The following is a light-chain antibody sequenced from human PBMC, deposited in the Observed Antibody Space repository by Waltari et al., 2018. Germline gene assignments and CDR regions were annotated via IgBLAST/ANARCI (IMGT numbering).Light chain of an antibody. CDR3: SSFAGTNNCVV. Sequence: QSALTQPPSASGSPGQSVTISCTGTSSDVGGYNYVSWYQQHPGKAPKLILYEVGQRPSGVPARFAGSRSGNTASLTVSGLQAEDEADYDCSSFAGTNNCVVFGGGTKLTV. J-gene: IGLJ2*01. CDR2: EVG. CDR1: SSDVGGYNY. V-gene: IGLV2-8*01.